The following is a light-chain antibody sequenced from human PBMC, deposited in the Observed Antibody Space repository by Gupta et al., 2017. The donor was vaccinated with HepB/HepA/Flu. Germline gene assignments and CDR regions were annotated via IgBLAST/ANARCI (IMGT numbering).Light chain of an antibody. CDR2: KAS. CDR1: QNIDTW. V-gene: IGKV1-5*03. CDR3: QQYSDYPLT. Sequence: DIQMTQSPSTLSASVGDTVTITCQASQNIDTWLAWYQQKAGKAPNLLIYKASTLESGVPSTFSGSGSGTEFTLTISSLQPHDFATYYCQQYSDYPLTFGQGTKLEIK. J-gene: IGKJ2*01.